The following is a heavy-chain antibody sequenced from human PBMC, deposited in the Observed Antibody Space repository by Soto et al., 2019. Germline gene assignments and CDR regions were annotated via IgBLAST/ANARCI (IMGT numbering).Heavy chain of an antibody. CDR1: GFTFSSYA. V-gene: IGHV3-23*01. Sequence: EVQLLESGGGLVQPGGSLRLSCAASGFTFSSYAMSWVRQAPGKGLEWVSAISGSGGSTYYADSVKGRFTISRDNSKNTLYLKMNSLRAEDTAVYYCAKDLGYCSGGSCSGFDYWGQGTLVTVSS. J-gene: IGHJ4*02. D-gene: IGHD2-15*01. CDR2: ISGSGGST. CDR3: AKDLGYCSGGSCSGFDY.